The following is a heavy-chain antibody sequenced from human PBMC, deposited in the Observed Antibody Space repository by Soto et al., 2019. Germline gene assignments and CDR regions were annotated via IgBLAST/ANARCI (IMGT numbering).Heavy chain of an antibody. CDR3: GKNIEADGTPGFDY. CDR1: GFTFSSYG. Sequence: QVQLVESGGGVVQPGRSLRLSCAASGFTFSSYGMHWVRQAPGKGLEWVAVIWYDGSNKYYAESVKGRFTISRDHSKNTLYLQMTSLRAEDTDVYYCGKNIEADGTPGFDYWGQGTLVTVSS. V-gene: IGHV3-33*06. CDR2: IWYDGSNK. J-gene: IGHJ4*02. D-gene: IGHD6-13*01.